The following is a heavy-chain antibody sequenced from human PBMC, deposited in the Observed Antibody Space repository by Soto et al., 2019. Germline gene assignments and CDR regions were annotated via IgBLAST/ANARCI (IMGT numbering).Heavy chain of an antibody. D-gene: IGHD3-22*01. V-gene: IGHV1-69*01. CDR3: ARAGLTYYYDSSGYYPFYYLDS. Sequence: QVQLVQSGAEVKKPGSSVKVSCEASGGTFTSYAISWVRQAPGQGLEWMGGIIPIFVTATYAQKFQGRVTITADESTSTTYMELSSLRSEDTAVYYCARAGLTYYYDSSGYYPFYYLDSWGQGTLVTVSS. CDR2: IIPIFVTA. J-gene: IGHJ4*02. CDR1: GGTFTSYA.